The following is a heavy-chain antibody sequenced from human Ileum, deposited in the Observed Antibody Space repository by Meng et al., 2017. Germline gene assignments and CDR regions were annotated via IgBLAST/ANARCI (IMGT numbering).Heavy chain of an antibody. CDR3: AKAYTSSSPFDY. CDR2: INPGGGTT. V-gene: IGHV1-46*01. CDR1: GFTLTRDY. D-gene: IGHD3-10*01. J-gene: IGHJ4*02. Sequence: QVRLVQAGTEGKKPGAAVKIACETAGFTLTRDYMHWVRQAPGQAPEWMGLINPGGGTTRYAQKFQGRVIMTRDTSTSTVYVELSGLRSDDTAVYYCAKAYTSSSPFDYWGQGTLVTVSS.